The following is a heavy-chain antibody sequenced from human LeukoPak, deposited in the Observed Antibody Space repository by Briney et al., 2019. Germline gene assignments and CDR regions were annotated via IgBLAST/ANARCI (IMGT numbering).Heavy chain of an antibody. D-gene: IGHD3-22*01. CDR2: ISAYNGNT. CDR3: AREGGWGSCYALDY. J-gene: IGHJ4*02. V-gene: IGHV1-18*01. Sequence: ASVKVSCKASGGTFSSYAISWVRQAPGQGLEWMGWISAYNGNTNYAQKLQGRVTMTTDTSTSTAYMELRSLRSDDTAVYYCAREGGWGSCYALDYWGQGTLVTVSS. CDR1: GGTFSSYA.